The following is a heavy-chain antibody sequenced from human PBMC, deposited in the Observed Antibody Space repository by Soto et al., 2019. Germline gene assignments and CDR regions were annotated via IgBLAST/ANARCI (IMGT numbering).Heavy chain of an antibody. J-gene: IGHJ4*02. CDR2: ISYSGTTT. D-gene: IGHD3-3*01. V-gene: IGHV3-23*01. CDR3: AKRFTLFGEVKLSPDFDY. Sequence: EVQLLESGGGLVQPEGSLRLSCAASGFTFSSHAMSRVRQAPGKGLEWVSAISYSGTTTYYAESVKGRFTISRDNSKNTLYLQMKSLRVEDTAIYYCAKRFTLFGEVKLSPDFDYWGQGTLVTVSS. CDR1: GFTFSSHA.